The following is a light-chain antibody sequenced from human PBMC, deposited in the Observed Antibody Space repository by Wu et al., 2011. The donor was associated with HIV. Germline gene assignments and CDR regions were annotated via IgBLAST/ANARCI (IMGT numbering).Light chain of an antibody. Sequence: VLTQSPATLSLSPGERATLSCRASQSVHRSNLAWYQQKPGQAPRPLIYNASNRATGIPERFSGSGSGTDFTLTISRLEPEDFAVYYCQQRSNWALTFGGGTKVE. CDR3: QQRSNWALT. CDR2: NAS. CDR1: QSVHRSN. J-gene: IGKJ4*01. V-gene: IGKV3D-20*02.